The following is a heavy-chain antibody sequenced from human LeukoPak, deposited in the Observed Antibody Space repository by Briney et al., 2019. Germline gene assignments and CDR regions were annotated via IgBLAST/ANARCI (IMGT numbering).Heavy chain of an antibody. D-gene: IGHD2-2*01. CDR1: GYTFTGYY. Sequence: AAGKVSCKAAGYTFTGYYMHWVRQAPGQGLEWMGWINPNSDDTNYAQKFQGRVTMTRDTSISTAYMDLSSLRSDDTAVYYCARARYSTRWQSDFDYWGQGTLVTVSS. CDR2: INPNSDDT. J-gene: IGHJ4*02. CDR3: ARARYSTRWQSDFDY. V-gene: IGHV1-2*02.